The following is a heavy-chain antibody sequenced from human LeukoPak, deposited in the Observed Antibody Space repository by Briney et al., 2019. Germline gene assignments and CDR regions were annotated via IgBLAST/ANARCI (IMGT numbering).Heavy chain of an antibody. V-gene: IGHV4-39*01. CDR1: GGSISSSSYY. CDR2: IYYSGST. Sequence: PSETLSLTCTVSGGSISSSSYYWGWIRQPPGKGLEWIGSIYYSGSTYYNPSLKSRVTISVDTSKNQFSLKLSSVTAADTAVYYCARPSSGWQGSGFDYWGQGTLVTVSS. CDR3: ARPSSGWQGSGFDY. J-gene: IGHJ4*02. D-gene: IGHD6-19*01.